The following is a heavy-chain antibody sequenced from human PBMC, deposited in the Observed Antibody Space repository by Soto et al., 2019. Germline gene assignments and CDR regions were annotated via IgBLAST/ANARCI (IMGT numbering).Heavy chain of an antibody. Sequence: PSETLSLTCTVSGGSISSYYWSWIRQPPGKGLEWIGYIYYSGSTNYNPSLKSRVTIPVDTSKNQFSLKLSSVTAADTAVYYCARDFSCSSTSCYDHDAFDIWGQGTMVTVSS. CDR1: GGSISSYY. CDR3: ARDFSCSSTSCYDHDAFDI. J-gene: IGHJ3*02. D-gene: IGHD2-2*01. V-gene: IGHV4-59*01. CDR2: IYYSGST.